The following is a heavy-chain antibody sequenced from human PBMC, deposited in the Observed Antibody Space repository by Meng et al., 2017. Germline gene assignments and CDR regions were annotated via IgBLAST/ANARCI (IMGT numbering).Heavy chain of an antibody. J-gene: IGHJ5*02. D-gene: IGHD7-27*01. V-gene: IGHV3-64*01. CDR2: ISSNGGST. CDR1: GFTFSSYG. CDR3: ARDILRTGENTDEDWFDP. Sequence: GESLKISCAASGFTFSSYGMHWVRQAPGKGLEYVSAISSNGGSTYYANSVKGRFTISRDNAKNSLYLQMNSLRAEDTAVYYCARDILRTGENTDEDWFDPWGQGTLVTVSS.